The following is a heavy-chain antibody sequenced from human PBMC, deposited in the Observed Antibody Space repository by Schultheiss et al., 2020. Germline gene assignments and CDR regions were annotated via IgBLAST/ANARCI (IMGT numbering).Heavy chain of an antibody. Sequence: GGSPRLSCAASGFTFDDYAMHWVRQAPGKGLEWVSRINSDGSSTSYADSVKGRFTISRDNAKNTLYLQMNSLRAEDTAVYYCARGMERHYYYGMDVWGQGTTVTVSS. CDR2: INSDGSST. V-gene: IGHV3-74*01. D-gene: IGHD1-1*01. CDR1: GFTFDDYA. J-gene: IGHJ6*02. CDR3: ARGMERHYYYGMDV.